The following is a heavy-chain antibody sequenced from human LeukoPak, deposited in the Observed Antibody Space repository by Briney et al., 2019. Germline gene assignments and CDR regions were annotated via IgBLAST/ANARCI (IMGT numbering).Heavy chain of an antibody. CDR3: ARDIWGSST. D-gene: IGHD3-16*01. V-gene: IGHV4-30-2*01. CDR2: IYHSGGT. J-gene: IGHJ5*02. Sequence: SQTLSLTCVVSGASISSGGYSWSWIRQPPGKGLEWIGCIYHSGGTHYNPSLKSRVTMSVDMSKNQISLNLDSVTAADTAVYYCARDIWGSSTWGPGTLVTVSS. CDR1: GASISSGGYS.